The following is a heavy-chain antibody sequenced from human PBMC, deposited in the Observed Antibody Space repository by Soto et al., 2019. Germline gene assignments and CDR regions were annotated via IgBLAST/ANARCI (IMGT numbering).Heavy chain of an antibody. D-gene: IGHD2-8*02. J-gene: IGHJ4*02. V-gene: IGHV3-30*04. Sequence: PGGSLRLSCAASGFSLSDHSMHWVRQAPGKGLEWVAHVSFNGNIQQYSDSVKGRFTISRDNAKNSLYLQMNSLRDEDTAVYYCSWWLSPYWGQGTLDTVSS. CDR3: SWWLSPY. CDR1: GFSLSDHS. CDR2: VSFNGNIQ.